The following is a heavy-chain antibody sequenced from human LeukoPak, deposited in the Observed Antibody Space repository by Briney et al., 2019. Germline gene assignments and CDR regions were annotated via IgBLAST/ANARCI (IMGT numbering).Heavy chain of an antibody. V-gene: IGHV3-33*01. Sequence: GGSLRLSCAASGFTFSSYGMHWVRQAPGKGLEWVAVIWYDGSNKYYADSVKGRFTISRDNSKNTLYLQMNSLRAEDTAVYYCARGRQADYYDSSGLDYWGQGTLVTVSS. CDR3: ARGRQADYYDSSGLDY. CDR2: IWYDGSNK. J-gene: IGHJ4*02. CDR1: GFTFSSYG. D-gene: IGHD3-22*01.